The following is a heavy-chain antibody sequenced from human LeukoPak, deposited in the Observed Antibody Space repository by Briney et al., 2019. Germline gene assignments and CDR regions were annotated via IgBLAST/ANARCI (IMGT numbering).Heavy chain of an antibody. D-gene: IGHD3-10*01. J-gene: IGHJ6*03. CDR2: IYYSGST. CDR1: GGSISSYY. V-gene: IGHV4-59*01. CDR3: ARGQSSMVRGYYYYYMDV. Sequence: SETLSLTCTVSGGSISSYYWSWIRQPPGKGLEGTGYIYYSGSTNYNPSLKSRVTISVDTSKNQFSLKLSSVTAADTAVYYCARGQSSMVRGYYYYYMDVWGKGTTVTISS.